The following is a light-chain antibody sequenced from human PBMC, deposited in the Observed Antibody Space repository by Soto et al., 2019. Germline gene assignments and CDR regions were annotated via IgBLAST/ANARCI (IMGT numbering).Light chain of an antibody. Sequence: QPVLTQPPSVSGAPGQRVTISCTGSSSNIGAGYDVHWYQQLPGTAPKLLIYGNSNRPSGVPDRFSGSKSGTSDSLAITGLQAEDEADYYCQSYDSSLSGYVFGTGTKLTVL. CDR3: QSYDSSLSGYV. V-gene: IGLV1-40*01. CDR2: GNS. CDR1: SSNIGAGYD. J-gene: IGLJ1*01.